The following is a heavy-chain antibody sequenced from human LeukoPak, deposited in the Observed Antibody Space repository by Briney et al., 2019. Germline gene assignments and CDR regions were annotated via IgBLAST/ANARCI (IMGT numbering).Heavy chain of an antibody. CDR1: GYTFTGYY. V-gene: IGHV1-2*02. Sequence: ASVKASCKASGYTFTGYYMHWVRQAPGQGLEWMGWINPNSGGTNYAQKFQGRVTMTRDTSISTAYMELSRLRPDDTAVYYCARGWPYNNHSKNRKDKFDYWGQGTLVTVSS. D-gene: IGHD3-10*01. J-gene: IGHJ4*02. CDR2: INPNSGGT. CDR3: ARGWPYNNHSKNRKDKFDY.